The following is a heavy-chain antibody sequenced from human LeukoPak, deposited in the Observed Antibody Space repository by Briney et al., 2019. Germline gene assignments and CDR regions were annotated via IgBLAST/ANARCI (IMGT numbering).Heavy chain of an antibody. J-gene: IGHJ4*02. V-gene: IGHV1-2*02. CDR2: INPNSGGT. Sequence: GASVKVSCKASGYTFTGYYMHWVRQAPGQGLEWMGWINPNSGGTNYAQKFQGRVTMTRDTSISTAYMELSRLRSDDTAVYYCAREKVGATPNLDYWGQGTLVTVSS. CDR3: AREKVGATPNLDY. D-gene: IGHD1-26*01. CDR1: GYTFTGYY.